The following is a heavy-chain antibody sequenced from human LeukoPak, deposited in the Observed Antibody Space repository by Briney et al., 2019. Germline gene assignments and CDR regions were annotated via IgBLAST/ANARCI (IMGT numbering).Heavy chain of an antibody. CDR2: ISWNSGSI. V-gene: IGHV3-9*01. Sequence: GGSLRLSCAASGFTFDDYAMHWVRQAPGKGLEWVSGISWNSGSIGYADSVKGRFTISRDNAKNSLYLQMNSLRAKDTALYYCAKEHYYDSSGTLDHWGQGTLVTVSS. D-gene: IGHD3-22*01. J-gene: IGHJ4*02. CDR3: AKEHYYDSSGTLDH. CDR1: GFTFDDYA.